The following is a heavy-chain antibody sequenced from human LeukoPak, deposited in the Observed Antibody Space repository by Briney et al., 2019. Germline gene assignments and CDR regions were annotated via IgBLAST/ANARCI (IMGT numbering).Heavy chain of an antibody. CDR1: GYTFTGYY. CDR3: AREAVAAYFDY. CDR2: INPNSGGT. D-gene: IGHD6-19*01. V-gene: IGHV1-2*02. J-gene: IGHJ4*02. Sequence: GASVKVSCKASGYTFTGYYMHWVRQSPGQGLEWMGWINPNSGGTNYAKKFQGRGIMTRDKSISTAYMELSRLRTDDTAVYYCAREAVAAYFDYWGQGTLVTVSS.